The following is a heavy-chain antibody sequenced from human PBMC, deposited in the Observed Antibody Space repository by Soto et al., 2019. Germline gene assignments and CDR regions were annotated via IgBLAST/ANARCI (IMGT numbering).Heavy chain of an antibody. CDR3: AKELDYYYGMDV. V-gene: IGHV3-23*01. CDR1: GFTFSSYA. Sequence: GGSLRLSCAASGFTFSSYARSWVRQAPGKGLAWVSAISGSGGSTYYADSVKGRFTISRDNSKNTLYLQMNSLRAEDTAVYYCAKELDYYYGMDVWGQGTTVTVSS. D-gene: IGHD3-3*02. CDR2: ISGSGGST. J-gene: IGHJ6*02.